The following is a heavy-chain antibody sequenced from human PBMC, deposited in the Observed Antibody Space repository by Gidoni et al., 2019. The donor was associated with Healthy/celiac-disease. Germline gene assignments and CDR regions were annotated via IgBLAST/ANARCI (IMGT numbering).Heavy chain of an antibody. V-gene: IGHV1-69*04. J-gene: IGHJ6*02. CDR2: IIPILGIA. Sequence: QVQLVQSGAEVKKPGSSVKVSCKASGGPFSSYAIRWVRQAPGQGLEWMGRIIPILGIANYAQKFQGRVTITADKSTSTAYMELSSLRSEDTAVYYCARDLPMVRGVHLGYYYGMDVWGQGTTVTVSS. D-gene: IGHD3-10*01. CDR1: GGPFSSYA. CDR3: ARDLPMVRGVHLGYYYGMDV.